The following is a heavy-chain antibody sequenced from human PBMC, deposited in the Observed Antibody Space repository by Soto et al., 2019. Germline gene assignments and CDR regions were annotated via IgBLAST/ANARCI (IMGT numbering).Heavy chain of an antibody. V-gene: IGHV1-18*01. J-gene: IGHJ3*01. CDR3: GRDGSGGMIDS. D-gene: IGHD2-15*01. CDR1: GYTFTGYG. Sequence: QVQLVQSGAEVKKPGASVKVSCKTSGYTFTGYGINWVRQAPGHGLEWMGWISVFNGNTKYGQNIQDRVIMTTDTSTSTAYMELRSLRSADTAVYFCGRDGSGGMIDSWGQGTMLIVSS. CDR2: ISVFNGNT.